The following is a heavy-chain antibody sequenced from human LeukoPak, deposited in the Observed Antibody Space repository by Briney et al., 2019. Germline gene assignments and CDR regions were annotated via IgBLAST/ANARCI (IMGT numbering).Heavy chain of an antibody. D-gene: IGHD3-22*01. CDR1: GGSISSGGYY. V-gene: IGHV4-31*03. CDR3: ARVSCYDSRPFDY. CDR2: IYYSGST. J-gene: IGHJ4*02. Sequence: PSETLSLTCTVSGGSISSGGYYWSWIRQHPGKGLEWIGYIYYSGSTYYNPSLKTRATISVDTSKNQFSLKLSSVTAADTAVYYCARVSCYDSRPFDYWGQGTLVTVSS.